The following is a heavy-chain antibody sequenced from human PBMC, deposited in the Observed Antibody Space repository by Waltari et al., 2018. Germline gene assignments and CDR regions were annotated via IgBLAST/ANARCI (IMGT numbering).Heavy chain of an antibody. Sequence: QLQLQASGPGLGKPSETLSLTCTVPGGSLSSSSYYWGWTHQPRGKGLEWIGSIYYSGSTYYNPSLKSRVTISVDTSKNQFSRKLSSVTAADTAVYYCARGGEEFYDFFDYYDMDVWGKGTTVTISS. D-gene: IGHD3-3*01. J-gene: IGHJ6*03. CDR1: GGSLSSSSYY. CDR2: IYYSGST. CDR3: ARGGEEFYDFFDYYDMDV. V-gene: IGHV4-39*07.